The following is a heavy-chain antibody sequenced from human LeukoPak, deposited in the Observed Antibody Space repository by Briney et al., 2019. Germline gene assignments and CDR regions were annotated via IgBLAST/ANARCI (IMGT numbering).Heavy chain of an antibody. Sequence: ASVKVSCKASGHPFTRHYMLWVRQAPGKGLEWMGWINPNSGGTNYTQKFQGRVTMTRDTSISTAYMEVSRLRSDDTAVYYCARGVLWFGDRKRFDPWGQGTLVTVSS. CDR2: INPNSGGT. CDR1: GHPFTRHY. J-gene: IGHJ5*02. V-gene: IGHV1-2*02. D-gene: IGHD3-10*01. CDR3: ARGVLWFGDRKRFDP.